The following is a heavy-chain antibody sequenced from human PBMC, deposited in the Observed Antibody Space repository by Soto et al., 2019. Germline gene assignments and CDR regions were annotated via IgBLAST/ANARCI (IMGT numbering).Heavy chain of an antibody. V-gene: IGHV5-10-1*01. CDR2: IDPSDSQT. CDR3: ARQIYDSDTGPNFQYYFDS. CDR1: GYRFAGYW. J-gene: IGHJ4*02. D-gene: IGHD3-22*01. Sequence: GESLTIACKGSGYRFAGYWITGVRQMPGKGRAWMGRIDPSDSQTYYSPSFRGHVTISVTKSITTVFLQWSSLRASDTAMYYCARQIYDSDTGPNFQYYFDSWGQGTPVTVSS.